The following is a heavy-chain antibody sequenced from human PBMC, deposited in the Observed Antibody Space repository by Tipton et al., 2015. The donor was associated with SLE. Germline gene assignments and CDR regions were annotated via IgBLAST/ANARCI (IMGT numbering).Heavy chain of an antibody. D-gene: IGHD3-3*01. CDR2: VYYTRNT. V-gene: IGHV4-39*07. CDR3: ARHEYYDLANWFDP. J-gene: IGHJ5*02. CDR1: GGSINRSSFY. Sequence: TLSLTCTVSGGSINRSSFYWGWIRQSPGKGLEWIGSVYYTRNTYYNPSLKSRVTMSVDTSKNQFSLNLTSVTAADTAVYFCARHEYYDLANWFDPWGQGTLVTVSS.